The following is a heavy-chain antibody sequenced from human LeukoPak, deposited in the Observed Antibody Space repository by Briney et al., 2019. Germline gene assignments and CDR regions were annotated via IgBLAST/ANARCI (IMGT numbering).Heavy chain of an antibody. CDR2: INHSGST. D-gene: IGHD5-12*01. J-gene: IGHJ4*02. CDR3: SRGKWLRSSFDY. V-gene: IGHV4-34*01. CDR1: GGSFSGYY. Sequence: SETLSLTCAVYGGSFSGYYWSWIRQPPGKGLEWIGEINHSGSTNYNPSLKSRVTISVDTSKNQFSLKLSSVTAADTAVYYCSRGKWLRSSFDYWGQGTLVTVSS.